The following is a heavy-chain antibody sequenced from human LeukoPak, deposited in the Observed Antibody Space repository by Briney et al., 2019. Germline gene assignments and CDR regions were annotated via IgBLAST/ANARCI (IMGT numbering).Heavy chain of an antibody. CDR3: ARVNWNYAGGNWFDP. CDR1: GFTFSSYE. V-gene: IGHV3-7*01. J-gene: IGHJ5*02. D-gene: IGHD1-7*01. Sequence: GGSLRLSCAASGFTFSSYEMNWVRQAPGKGLEWVANIKQDGSEQYYVDSVKGRFTISRDNAKSSLYLQMNGLRAEDTAVYYCARVNWNYAGGNWFDPWGQGTLVTVSS. CDR2: IKQDGSEQ.